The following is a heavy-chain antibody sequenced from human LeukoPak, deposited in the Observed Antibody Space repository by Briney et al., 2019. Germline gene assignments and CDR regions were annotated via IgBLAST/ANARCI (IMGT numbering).Heavy chain of an antibody. D-gene: IGHD6-19*01. CDR3: ARSEGWRLGL. V-gene: IGHV1-2*02. CDR2: FNGNGGGT. J-gene: IGHJ3*01. CDR1: GHNLSVYH. Sequence: ASVKVSCKTTGHNLSVYHVHWVRQAPGQGLEWMGWFNGNGGGTKYAQKFQGRVTMTRDTSIDTDYMELTSLISDDTAVYYCARSEGWRLGLWGQGTMVTVSS.